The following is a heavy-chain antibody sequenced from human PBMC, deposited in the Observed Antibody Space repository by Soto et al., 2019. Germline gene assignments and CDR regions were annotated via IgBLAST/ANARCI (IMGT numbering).Heavy chain of an antibody. J-gene: IGHJ4*02. CDR3: ARLGTMVRGVIPNDY. V-gene: IGHV1-69*01. CDR1: GGTFSSYA. Sequence: QVQLVQAGAEVKKPGSSVKVSCKASGGTFSSYAISWVRQAPGQGLEWMGGIIPIFGTANYAQKFQGRVTITADESTSTAYMELSSLRSEDTAVYYCARLGTMVRGVIPNDYWGQGTLVTVSS. CDR2: IIPIFGTA. D-gene: IGHD3-10*01.